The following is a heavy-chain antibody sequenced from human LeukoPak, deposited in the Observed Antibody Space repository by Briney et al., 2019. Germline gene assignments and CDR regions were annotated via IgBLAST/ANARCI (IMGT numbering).Heavy chain of an antibody. Sequence: GGSLRLSCAASGFTFDDYAMHWVRQAPGKGLEWVSGISWNSGSIGYADSVKGRFTISRDNAKNSLYLQMNSLRAEDTAVYYCAKMAHLLLWFGELIDYWGQGTLVTVSS. D-gene: IGHD3-10*01. J-gene: IGHJ4*02. CDR2: ISWNSGSI. V-gene: IGHV3-9*01. CDR1: GFTFDDYA. CDR3: AKMAHLLLWFGELIDY.